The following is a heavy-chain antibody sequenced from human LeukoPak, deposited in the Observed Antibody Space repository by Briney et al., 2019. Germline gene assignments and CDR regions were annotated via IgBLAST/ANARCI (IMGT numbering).Heavy chain of an antibody. Sequence: GGSLRLSCVASGLTFSSYWMSWVRQAPGKGLEWVSVIYSGGSGGTTFYADSVKGRFTVSRDNSKNTLYLQMNSLRDEDTAVYYCAREGRMVTTSGALDIWGQGTMVTVSS. J-gene: IGHJ3*02. CDR2: IYSGGSGGTT. CDR3: AREGRMVTTSGALDI. V-gene: IGHV3-66*01. CDR1: GLTFSSYW. D-gene: IGHD4-17*01.